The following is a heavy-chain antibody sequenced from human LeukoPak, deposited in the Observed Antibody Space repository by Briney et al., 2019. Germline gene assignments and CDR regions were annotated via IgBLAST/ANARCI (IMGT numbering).Heavy chain of an antibody. Sequence: GASVKVSCKASGYTFTSYAMNWVRQAPGQGLEWMGWMNPNSGNTGYAQKFQGRVTMTRNTSISTAYMELSSLRSEDTAVYYCARAAAGSGDFDYWGQGTLVTVSS. CDR2: MNPNSGNT. CDR1: GYTFTSYA. CDR3: ARAAAGSGDFDY. V-gene: IGHV1-8*02. J-gene: IGHJ4*02. D-gene: IGHD6-13*01.